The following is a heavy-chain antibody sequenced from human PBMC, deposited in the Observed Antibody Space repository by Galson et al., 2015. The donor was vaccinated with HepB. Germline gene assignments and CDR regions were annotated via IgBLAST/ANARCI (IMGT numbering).Heavy chain of an antibody. D-gene: IGHD3-9*01. CDR3: ASPSPMTGWSYDY. V-gene: IGHV3-7*01. Sequence: SLRLSCAASGFTFSNFWISWVRQAPGKGLEWVANINKDGSIQYYVDSVKGRFTISRDNTENSLYLQMDSLRAEDTAVYYCASPSPMTGWSYDYWGQGALVTVSS. J-gene: IGHJ4*02. CDR1: GFTFSNFW. CDR2: INKDGSIQ.